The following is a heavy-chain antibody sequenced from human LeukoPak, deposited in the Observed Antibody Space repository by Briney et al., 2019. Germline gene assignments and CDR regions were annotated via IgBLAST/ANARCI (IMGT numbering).Heavy chain of an antibody. J-gene: IGHJ4*02. D-gene: IGHD4-17*01. CDR2: ITPRFNTT. V-gene: IGHV1-69*05. CDR1: GRSFSTYA. Sequence: SVKDSCKASGRSFSTYAMNWVRQAPGQGLEWMGGITPRFNTTKSVQKFHGRVTITTGESTASAYMELTSLTSEDTAVYYCVNTALGDVAFDNWGQGALWTVSS. CDR3: VNTALGDVAFDN.